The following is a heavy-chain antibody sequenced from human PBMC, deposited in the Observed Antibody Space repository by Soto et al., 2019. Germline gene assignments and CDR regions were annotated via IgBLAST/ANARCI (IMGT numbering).Heavy chain of an antibody. J-gene: IGHJ6*02. CDR1: GFTFSSHG. V-gene: IGHV3-33*01. CDR3: ARVGFNYDRSGHQHYPMDL. D-gene: IGHD3-22*01. CDR2: IWYEGRNE. Sequence: GGSLRLSCEGSGFTFSSHGMPWVRQAPGKGLEWVAVIWYEGRNEYYADAVRGRFTISRDNSKNTLFLQMNSLRAEDTAVYYCARVGFNYDRSGHQHYPMDLWGQGTTVTVSS.